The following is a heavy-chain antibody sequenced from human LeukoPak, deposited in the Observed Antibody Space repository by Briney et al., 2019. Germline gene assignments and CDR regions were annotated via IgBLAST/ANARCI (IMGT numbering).Heavy chain of an antibody. Sequence: PSETLSLTCVVYDDSFSAYYWSWIRQPPGKGLEWIGEINHSGSTNYNPSLKSRVTISIDTSKHRFSLKLSSVTVADTAVYYCARVTYRALWLWGQGTLVTVSS. D-gene: IGHD4-23*01. CDR3: ARVTYRALWL. V-gene: IGHV4-34*01. CDR2: INHSGST. CDR1: DDSFSAYY. J-gene: IGHJ4*02.